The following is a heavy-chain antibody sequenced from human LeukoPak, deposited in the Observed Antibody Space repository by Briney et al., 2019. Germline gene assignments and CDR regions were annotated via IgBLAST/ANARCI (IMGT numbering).Heavy chain of an antibody. J-gene: IGHJ4*02. CDR3: ARGLLTGYYPQ. Sequence: SETLSLTCAVYGGAFSGYYWSWIRQPPGKGLEWIGEINHSGSTNYNPSLQSRVTISVDTSKNQFSLKVSSVTAADTAIHYFARGLLTGYYPQWGPGVLVTVYS. CDR2: INHSGST. CDR1: GGAFSGYY. V-gene: IGHV4-34*01. D-gene: IGHD3-9*01.